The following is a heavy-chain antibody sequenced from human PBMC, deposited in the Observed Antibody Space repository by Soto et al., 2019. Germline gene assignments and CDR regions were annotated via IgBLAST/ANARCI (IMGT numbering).Heavy chain of an antibody. J-gene: IGHJ4*02. V-gene: IGHV4-34*01. CDR2: INHSGST. CDR1: GGSFSGYY. CDR3: ARARRGYYDSSGYYYVYFDY. D-gene: IGHD3-22*01. Sequence: ASETLSLTCAVYGGSFSGYYWSWIRQPPGKGLEWIGEINHSGSTNYNPSLKSRVTISVDTSKNQFSLKLSSVTAADTAVYYCARARRGYYDSSGYYYVYFDYWGQGTLVTVSS.